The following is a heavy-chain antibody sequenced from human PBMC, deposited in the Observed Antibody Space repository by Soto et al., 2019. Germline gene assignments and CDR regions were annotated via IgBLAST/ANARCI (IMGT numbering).Heavy chain of an antibody. D-gene: IGHD3-22*01. CDR3: AKVNARGRYDSSGTRGYFDY. Sequence: GGSLRLSCAASGFTFSSYGMHWVRQAPGKGLEWVAVISYDGSNKYYADSVKGRFTISRDNSKNTLYLQMNSLRAEDTAVYYCAKVNARGRYDSSGTRGYFDYWGQGTLVTVSS. CDR1: GFTFSSYG. J-gene: IGHJ4*02. V-gene: IGHV3-30*18. CDR2: ISYDGSNK.